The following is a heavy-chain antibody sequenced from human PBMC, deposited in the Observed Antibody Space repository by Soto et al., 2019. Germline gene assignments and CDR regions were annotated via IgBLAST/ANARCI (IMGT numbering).Heavy chain of an antibody. CDR1: GGSISSGGYY. CDR3: GRAQRGGSTYGWLDP. J-gene: IGHJ5*02. V-gene: IGHV4-31*03. CDR2: INYSGST. Sequence: QVQLQESGPGLVEPSQTLSLTCTVSGGSISSGGYYWSWIRQHPGKGLEWIGYINYSGSTYYNPSLRSRLIISVDTPKNQFSLKLSSVTAADTAVYYCGRAQRGGSTYGWLDPWGQGTLVTVSS. D-gene: IGHD4-17*01.